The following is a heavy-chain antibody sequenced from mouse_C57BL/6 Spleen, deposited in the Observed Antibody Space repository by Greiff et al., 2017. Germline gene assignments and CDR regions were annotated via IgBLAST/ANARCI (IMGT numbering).Heavy chain of an antibody. CDR1: GYAFSSYW. CDR2: IYPGDGAT. J-gene: IGHJ1*03. Sequence: VQLQQSGAELVKPGASVKISCKASGYAFSSYWMNWVKQRPGKGLEWIGQIYPGDGATNYNGKFKGKATLTADKASSTAYMQLSSLTSEDSAVYFCARSSYDGSPFHVWGTGTTVTVSS. CDR3: ARSSYDGSPFHV. V-gene: IGHV1-80*01. D-gene: IGHD1-1*01.